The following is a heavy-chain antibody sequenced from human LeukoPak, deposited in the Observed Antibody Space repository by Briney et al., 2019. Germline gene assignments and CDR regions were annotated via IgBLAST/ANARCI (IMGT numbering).Heavy chain of an antibody. J-gene: IGHJ4*02. CDR2: MSGSGGST. CDR1: GFTFSSYA. Sequence: GSLRLSCAASGFTFSSYAMSWVRQAPGKGLEWVSSMSGSGGSTYYADSVKGRFTISRDNSKNTLYLQMNSLRAEDTAVYYCAKVVGYYDSSGYDYWGQGTLVTVSS. D-gene: IGHD3-22*01. V-gene: IGHV3-23*01. CDR3: AKVVGYYDSSGYDY.